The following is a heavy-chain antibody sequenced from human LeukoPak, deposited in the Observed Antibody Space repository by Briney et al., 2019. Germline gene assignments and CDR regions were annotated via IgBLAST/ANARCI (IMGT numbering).Heavy chain of an antibody. CDR3: ARDEAGFGTTPLDY. V-gene: IGHV1-8*01. J-gene: IGHJ4*02. CDR2: MNPNSGNT. Sequence: ASVEVSCKASGYTFTSYDINWVRQATGQGLEWMGWMNPNSGNTGYAQKFQGRVTMTRNTSISTAYMELSSLRSDDTAVYYCARDEAGFGTTPLDYWGQGTLVTVSS. CDR1: GYTFTSYD. D-gene: IGHD2-8*01.